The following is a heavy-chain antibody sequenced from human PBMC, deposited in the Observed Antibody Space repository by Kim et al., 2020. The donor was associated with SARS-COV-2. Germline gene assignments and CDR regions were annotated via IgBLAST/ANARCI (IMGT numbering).Heavy chain of an antibody. CDR2: INAGNGNT. J-gene: IGHJ6*02. CDR1: GYTFTYYA. Sequence: ASVKVSCKASGYTFTYYAVHWVRQAPGQSLEWMGWINAGNGNTKYSHEFQGRVTITRDTSASIVYMELSSLRSEDTALYYCARDVIVLPGARRYYYGLDVWGQGTTVTVSS. V-gene: IGHV1-3*03. CDR3: ARDVIVLPGARRYYYGLDV. D-gene: IGHD2-2*01.